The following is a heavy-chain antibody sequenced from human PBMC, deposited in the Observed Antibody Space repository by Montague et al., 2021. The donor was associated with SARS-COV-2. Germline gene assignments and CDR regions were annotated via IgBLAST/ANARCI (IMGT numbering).Heavy chain of an antibody. CDR1: GFTFTSYS. CDR2: ISSDGSYK. V-gene: IGHV3-30-3*01. CDR3: ARDLLRHKGGFDS. Sequence: SLRLSCAASGFTFTSYSMNWVRQAPGKGLEALSVISSDGSYKYYADSVKGRFTISRDNSRNTLYLQMNSLRPEDTAVYYCARDLLRHKGGFDSWGQGTLVTVS. D-gene: IGHD2/OR15-2a*01. J-gene: IGHJ4*02.